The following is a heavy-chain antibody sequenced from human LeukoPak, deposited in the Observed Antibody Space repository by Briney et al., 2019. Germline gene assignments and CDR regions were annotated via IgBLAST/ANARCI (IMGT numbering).Heavy chain of an antibody. CDR3: ARGAAGGYCSSTSCYNWFDP. CDR2: IYYSGST. V-gene: IGHV4-59*01. Sequence: SETLSLTCTVSGGSISSYYWGWIRQPPGKGLEWIGYIYYSGSTNYKPSLKSRVTISVDTSKNQFSLKLSSVTAADTALYYCARGAAGGYCSSTSCYNWFDPWGQGTLVTVSS. D-gene: IGHD2-2*01. CDR1: GGSISSYY. J-gene: IGHJ5*02.